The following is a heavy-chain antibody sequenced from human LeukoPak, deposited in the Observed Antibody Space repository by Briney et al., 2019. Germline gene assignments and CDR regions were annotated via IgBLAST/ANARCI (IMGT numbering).Heavy chain of an antibody. J-gene: IGHJ4*02. CDR3: AKSRRSSRSVLEIDY. V-gene: IGHV3-9*01. Sequence: GGPLRLSCTASGFTFDDYAMHWVRQAPGKGLEWVSGISWHSRNIDYVDSVKGRFTISRDNAKNSLYLQMNSLRPEDTALYYCAKSRRSSRSVLEIDYWGQGTLVTVSS. D-gene: IGHD1-26*01. CDR2: ISWHSRNI. CDR1: GFTFDDYA.